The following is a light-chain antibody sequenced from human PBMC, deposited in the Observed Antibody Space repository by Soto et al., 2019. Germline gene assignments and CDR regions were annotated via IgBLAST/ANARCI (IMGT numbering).Light chain of an antibody. CDR1: SSDVGGYNY. J-gene: IGLJ7*01. V-gene: IGLV2-14*01. Sequence: QSALTQPASVSGSPGQSITISCTGTSSDVGGYNYVSWYQQHPGKAPKLMIYDVSNRPSGVSNRFSGSKSGNTASLTISGLQAEDEADYYCSLYTSSSTLFGGGTQLTVL. CDR2: DVS. CDR3: SLYTSSSTL.